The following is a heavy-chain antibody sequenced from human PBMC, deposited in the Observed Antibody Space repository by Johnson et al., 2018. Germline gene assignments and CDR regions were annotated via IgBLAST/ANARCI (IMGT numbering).Heavy chain of an antibody. CDR3: ARVKDGYKWDAFDI. J-gene: IGHJ3*02. CDR1: GFTFSYYW. CDR2: IEQDGSEK. D-gene: IGHD5-24*01. Sequence: EVQLVESGGGLVQPGGSLRLSCAASGFTFSYYWMNWVRQAPGKGLEWVANIEQDGSEKYYVDYVKGRFTISRDNAKNSLYLQMNSLRAEDTAVYYCARVKDGYKWDAFDIWGQGTMVTVSS. V-gene: IGHV3-7*01.